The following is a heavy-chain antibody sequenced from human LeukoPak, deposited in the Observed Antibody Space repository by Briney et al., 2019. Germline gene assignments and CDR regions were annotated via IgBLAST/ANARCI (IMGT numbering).Heavy chain of an antibody. CDR2: IIPIFGTA. CDR1: RGTFSSYA. CDR3: ARGAPPKDWHAFDI. D-gene: IGHD2-15*01. J-gene: IGHJ3*02. Sequence: SVKVSCKASRGTFSSYAISWVRQAPGQGLEWMGGIIPIFGTANYAQKFQGRVTITADESTSTAYMELSSLRSEDTAVYYCARGAPPKDWHAFDIWGQGTMVTVSS. V-gene: IGHV1-69*13.